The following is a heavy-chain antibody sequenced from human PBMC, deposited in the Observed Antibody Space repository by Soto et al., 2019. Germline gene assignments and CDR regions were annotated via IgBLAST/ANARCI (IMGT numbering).Heavy chain of an antibody. J-gene: IGHJ6*03. V-gene: IGHV3-53*04. CDR1: GFTVSSNY. D-gene: IGHD2-15*01. CDR3: ARDNPGYCSGGSCYYYYYMDV. CDR2: IYSGGST. Sequence: GGSLRLSCAASGFTVSSNYMSWVRQAPGEGLEWVSVIYSGGSTYYADSVKGRFTISRHNSKNTLYLQMNSLRAEDTAVYYCARDNPGYCSGGSCYYYYYMDVWGKGTTVTVSS.